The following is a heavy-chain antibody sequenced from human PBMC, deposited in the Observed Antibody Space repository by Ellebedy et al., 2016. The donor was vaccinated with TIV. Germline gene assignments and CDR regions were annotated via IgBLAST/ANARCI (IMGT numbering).Heavy chain of an antibody. Sequence: GESLKISCAASGFTFSDYWMAWVRQAPGKGLEWVANIKQDGSEKYYVDSVKGRFNISRDNAKNSLYLQMNSLRAEDTAVYYCARARGLLYEKWGGAGYGMDVWGQGTTVSVSS. D-gene: IGHD1-26*01. CDR1: GFTFSDYW. CDR3: ARARGLLYEKWGGAGYGMDV. J-gene: IGHJ6*02. CDR2: IKQDGSEK. V-gene: IGHV3-7*03.